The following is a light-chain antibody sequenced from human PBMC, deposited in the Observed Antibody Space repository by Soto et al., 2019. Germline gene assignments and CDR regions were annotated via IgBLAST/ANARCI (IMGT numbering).Light chain of an antibody. J-gene: IGKJ4*01. Sequence: EIVLTQSPATLSLSPGERATLSCRASQSVSSYLAWYQQKPGQAPRLLIYDASNRATGIPARFSGSGSGTAFTLPTSSLEPEDLAVYYCQQRSNWPVTLGGGTKVEIK. CDR3: QQRSNWPVT. CDR2: DAS. V-gene: IGKV3-11*01. CDR1: QSVSSY.